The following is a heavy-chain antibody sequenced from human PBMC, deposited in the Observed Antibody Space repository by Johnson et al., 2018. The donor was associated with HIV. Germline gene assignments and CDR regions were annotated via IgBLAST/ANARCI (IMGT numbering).Heavy chain of an antibody. V-gene: IGHV3-23*04. Sequence: VLLVESGGGLVQSGGSLRLSCAASGFTFSSYAMSWVRQAPGKVLEWVSAISGSGGSTYYADSVKGRFTISRDNSKNTLYLQMNSLRAEDTAVYYCAKAIGGHDAFDIWGQGTMVTVSS. J-gene: IGHJ3*02. CDR2: ISGSGGST. D-gene: IGHD3-16*01. CDR1: GFTFSSYA. CDR3: AKAIGGHDAFDI.